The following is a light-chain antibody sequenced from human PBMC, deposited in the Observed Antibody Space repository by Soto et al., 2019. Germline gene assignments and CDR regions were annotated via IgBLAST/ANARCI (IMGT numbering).Light chain of an antibody. V-gene: IGKV3-11*01. CDR1: QSINRH. J-gene: IGKJ4*01. Sequence: EIVLTQKPATLSLSPGERATLSCRASQSINRHLAWYRQKPGQAPRLLIYDASNRATGIPARFSGSGSGTDFTLTISSLEPEDFGVYYCQQRSNWPPVTFGGGTIVDNK. CDR3: QQRSNWPPVT. CDR2: DAS.